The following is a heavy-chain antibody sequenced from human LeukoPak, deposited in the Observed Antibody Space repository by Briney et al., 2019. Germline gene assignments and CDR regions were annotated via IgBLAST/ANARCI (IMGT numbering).Heavy chain of an antibody. CDR3: ARSTRDTAVYLYYFDY. V-gene: IGHV3-48*04. Sequence: GGSLRLSCAASGFTFSSYSMNWVRQAPGKGLEWVSYISSSSSTIYYADSVKGRFTISRDNAKNSLYLQMNTLRAEDSAVYYCARSTRDTAVYLYYFDYWGQGTLVTVSS. J-gene: IGHJ4*02. D-gene: IGHD5-18*01. CDR1: GFTFSSYS. CDR2: ISSSSSTI.